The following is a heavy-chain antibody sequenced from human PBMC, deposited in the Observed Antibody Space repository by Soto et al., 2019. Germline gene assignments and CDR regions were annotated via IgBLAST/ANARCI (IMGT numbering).Heavy chain of an antibody. CDR1: GGSITGAYY. CDR3: ARVRDSFGLDV. D-gene: IGHD2-15*01. J-gene: IGHJ6*02. CDR2: IHYRGST. V-gene: IGHV4-31*03. Sequence: SETLSLTCRLSGGSITGAYYWNWIRQHPGKGLEWIGSIHYRGSTYYNPSLKTRITISLDRSNNQFSLNLSSVTAADTAVYYCARVRDSFGLDVWAKGPRSPSP.